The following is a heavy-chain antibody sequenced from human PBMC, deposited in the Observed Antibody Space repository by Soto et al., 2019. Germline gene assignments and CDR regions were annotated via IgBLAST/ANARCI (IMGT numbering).Heavy chain of an antibody. CDR3: ARAFIGVAGYFDY. J-gene: IGHJ4*02. CDR1: GFTFSDYA. CDR2: ISYDGSHK. V-gene: IGHV3-30*14. D-gene: IGHD6-19*01. Sequence: PGGSLRLSCAASGFTFSDYAIHWVRQAPGKGLEWVAVISYDGSHKYYADSVKGRFTISRDNSKNTVYLQMNSLRAEDTAVYYCARAFIGVAGYFDYWGQGTLVTVSS.